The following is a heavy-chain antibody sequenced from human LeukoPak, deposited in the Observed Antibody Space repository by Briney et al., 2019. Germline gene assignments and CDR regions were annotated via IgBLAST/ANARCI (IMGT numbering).Heavy chain of an antibody. Sequence: SETLSLTCTVSGGSISSYYWSWIRQPPGKGLEWIGYIYYSGSTNYNPSLKSRVTISVDTSKNQFSLKLSSVTAADTAVYYCARGGLNYYDSGFDYWGQGTLVTVSS. CDR1: GGSISSYY. J-gene: IGHJ4*02. CDR3: ARGGLNYYDSGFDY. V-gene: IGHV4-59*12. CDR2: IYYSGST. D-gene: IGHD3-22*01.